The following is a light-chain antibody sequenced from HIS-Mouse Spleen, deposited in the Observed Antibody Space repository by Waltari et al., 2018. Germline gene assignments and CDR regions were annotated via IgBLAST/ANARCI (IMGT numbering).Light chain of an antibody. CDR1: QSVSSY. CDR2: DAS. V-gene: IGKV3-11*01. J-gene: IGKJ1*01. CDR3: QQRSNWWT. Sequence: EIVLTQSPATLSLSPGERATLSCRASQSVSSYLAWYQQKPGQAPRLLIYDASNRAPGIPARLSGSGSGTDFTLTISSLEPEDFAVYYCQQRSNWWTFGQGTKVEIK.